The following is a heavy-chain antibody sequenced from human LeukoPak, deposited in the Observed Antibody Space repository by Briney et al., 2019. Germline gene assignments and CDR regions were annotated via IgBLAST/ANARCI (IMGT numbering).Heavy chain of an antibody. D-gene: IGHD2-15*01. CDR1: GGSISSGGYY. J-gene: IGHJ5*02. CDR2: IYYSGST. V-gene: IGHV4-31*03. CDR3: AAQDVNWFDP. Sequence: KPSQTLSLTCTLSGGSISSGGYYWSWIRQHPGKGLEWIGYIYYSGSTYYNPSLKSRVTISVDTSKNQFSLKLSSVTAADTAVYYCAAQDVNWFDPWGQGTLVTVSS.